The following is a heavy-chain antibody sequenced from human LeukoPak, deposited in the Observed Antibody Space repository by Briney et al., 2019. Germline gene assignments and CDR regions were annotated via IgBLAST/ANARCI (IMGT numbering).Heavy chain of an antibody. D-gene: IGHD1-26*01. CDR3: ASGWAQMDV. J-gene: IGHJ6*02. CDR1: GFTFSSYG. V-gene: IGHV3-7*03. Sequence: GGSLRLSCAASGFTFSSYGMHWVRQAPEKGLEWVAIIKQDGSEEKYVDSVKGRFTISRDNAKNSLYLQMNSLRAEDTAVYYCASGWAQMDVWGQGTTVTVSS. CDR2: IKQDGSEE.